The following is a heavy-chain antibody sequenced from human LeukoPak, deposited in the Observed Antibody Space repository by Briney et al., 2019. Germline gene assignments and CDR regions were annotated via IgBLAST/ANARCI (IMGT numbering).Heavy chain of an antibody. CDR3: AKDEVVGATYPFDAFDI. V-gene: IGHV3-30*18. Sequence: GGSLRLSCAASGFTFSSYGMHWVRQAPGKGLEWVAVISYDGSNKYYADSVKGRFTISRDNSKNTLYLQMNSLRAEDTAVYYCAKDEVVGATYPFDAFDIWGQGTMVTDSS. J-gene: IGHJ3*02. D-gene: IGHD1-26*01. CDR2: ISYDGSNK. CDR1: GFTFSSYG.